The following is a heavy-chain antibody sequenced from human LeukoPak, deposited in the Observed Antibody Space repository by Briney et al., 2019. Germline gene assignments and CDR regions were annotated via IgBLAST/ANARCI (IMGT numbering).Heavy chain of an antibody. V-gene: IGHV3-53*01. Sequence: GGSLRLSCAASGFTVSSNYMSWVRQAPGKGLEWVSVIYSGGSTYYADSVKGRFTISSDNSKNTLYLQMNSLRAEDTAVYYCARASSTSAFSGMDVWGKGTTVTVSS. CDR2: IYSGGST. CDR3: ARASSTSAFSGMDV. J-gene: IGHJ6*04. D-gene: IGHD2-2*01. CDR1: GFTVSSNY.